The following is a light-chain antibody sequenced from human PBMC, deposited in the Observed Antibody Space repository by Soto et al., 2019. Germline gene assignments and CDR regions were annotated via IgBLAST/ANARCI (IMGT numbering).Light chain of an antibody. Sequence: EVMMTQSPATLSVSPGERATLFCRASQNINSNLAWYQKKPAQAPTLIILSASTRATGIPARFTGSRSGTDFTLTISSLQSEDFAIYYCQQYNDWPLTFGRGTKVEIK. J-gene: IGKJ4*01. CDR2: SAS. CDR3: QQYNDWPLT. CDR1: QNINSN. V-gene: IGKV3-15*01.